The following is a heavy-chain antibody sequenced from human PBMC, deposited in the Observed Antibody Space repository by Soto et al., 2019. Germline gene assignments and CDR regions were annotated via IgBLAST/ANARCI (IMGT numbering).Heavy chain of an antibody. Sequence: EVQLVESGGGLVQPGGSLKLSCTASGFTFSGSEIHWVRQAPGKGLEWVAYIGTEARSYATEYAASVRGRFTISRDDSKNPAYLQMTSLQTEDTAVYYCRETLTHMDVWGQGTRVIVSS. CDR2: IGTEARSYAT. J-gene: IGHJ6*02. V-gene: IGHV3-73*01. CDR3: RETLTHMDV. D-gene: IGHD3-9*01. CDR1: GFTFSGSE.